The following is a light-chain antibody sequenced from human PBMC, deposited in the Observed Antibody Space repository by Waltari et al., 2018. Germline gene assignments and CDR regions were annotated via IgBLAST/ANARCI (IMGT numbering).Light chain of an antibody. Sequence: DIVMTQSPDSLAVSLGERATINCKSSQSVLYSSSNKSYVTWYQQKPGQPPKLLIYWACTRESGVPDRFRGSGSGTDFTLTISSLQAEDVAVYYCHQYYSTPWTFGQGTKVEIK. V-gene: IGKV4-1*01. CDR3: HQYYSTPWT. CDR1: QSVLYSSSNKSY. CDR2: WAC. J-gene: IGKJ1*01.